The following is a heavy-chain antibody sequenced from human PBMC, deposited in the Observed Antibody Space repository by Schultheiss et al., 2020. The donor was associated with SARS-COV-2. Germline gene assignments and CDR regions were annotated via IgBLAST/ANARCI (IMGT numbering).Heavy chain of an antibody. CDR1: GVSIGSGGYY. Sequence: SETLSLTCTVSGVSIGSGGYYWGWIRQPPGKGLEWIGSIYYSGSTNYNPSLKSRVTISVDTSKNQFSLKLSSVTAADTAVYYCAREQAYCGGDCQPPYYYYGMDVWGQGTTVTVSS. J-gene: IGHJ6*02. V-gene: IGHV4-39*07. CDR3: AREQAYCGGDCQPPYYYYGMDV. CDR2: IYYSGST. D-gene: IGHD2-21*02.